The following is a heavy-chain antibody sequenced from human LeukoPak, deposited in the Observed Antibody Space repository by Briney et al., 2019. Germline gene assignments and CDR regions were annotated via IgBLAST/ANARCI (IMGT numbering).Heavy chain of an antibody. J-gene: IGHJ5*02. CDR1: SGSPSIYY. D-gene: IGHD5-18*01. CDR2: IYYSGST. V-gene: IGHV4-59*01. CDR3: ARGGGYSYGYNWFDP. Sequence: PLESPSLSCTVSSGSPSIYYWSCVRPPPREGLWWILYIYYSGSTNYSPSLKSPVTISLDTSKKQFSLKLSSVTAADMAVYYCARGGGYSYGYNWFDPWGQGTLVTVSS.